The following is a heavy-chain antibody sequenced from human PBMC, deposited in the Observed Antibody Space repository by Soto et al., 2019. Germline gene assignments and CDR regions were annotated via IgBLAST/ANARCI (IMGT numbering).Heavy chain of an antibody. D-gene: IGHD1-26*01. CDR1: GGSFSGYY. CDR2: INHSGST. CDR3: ARGLSVSAFDY. V-gene: IGHV4-34*01. J-gene: IGHJ4*02. Sequence: SETLSLTCAVYGGSFSGYYWSWIRQPPGKGLEWIGEINHSGSTNYNPSLKSRVTISVDTSKNQFSLKLSSVTAADTAVYYCARGLSVSAFDYWGQGTLVTVSS.